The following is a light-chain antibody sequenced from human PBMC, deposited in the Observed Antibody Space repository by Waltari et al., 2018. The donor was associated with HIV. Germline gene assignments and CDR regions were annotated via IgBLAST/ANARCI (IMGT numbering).Light chain of an antibody. Sequence: DIQMTQSPSSLSASVGDRVTITCQASQDIRKFLNWYQQKPGKAPKLLIYNASILDAGVSSRFSGSGSGTDFTFTIGSLQADDIATYYCQQFGSLPVTFGGGTKVEI. CDR1: QDIRKF. CDR3: QQFGSLPVT. V-gene: IGKV1-33*01. J-gene: IGKJ4*01. CDR2: NAS.